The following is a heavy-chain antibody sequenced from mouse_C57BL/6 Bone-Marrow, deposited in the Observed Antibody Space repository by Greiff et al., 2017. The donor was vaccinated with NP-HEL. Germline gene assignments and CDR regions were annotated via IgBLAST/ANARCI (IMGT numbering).Heavy chain of an antibody. Sequence: QVQLQQSGAELVKPGASVKISCKASGYAFSSYWMNWVKQRPGKGLEWIGQIYPGDGDTNYNGKFKGKATLTADKSSSTAYMQLSSLTSEDSAVYFCARYRICSIHWYFDVWGTGTTVTVSS. CDR1: GYAFSSYW. CDR3: ARYRICSIHWYFDV. CDR2: IYPGDGDT. J-gene: IGHJ1*03. D-gene: IGHD1-1*01. V-gene: IGHV1-80*01.